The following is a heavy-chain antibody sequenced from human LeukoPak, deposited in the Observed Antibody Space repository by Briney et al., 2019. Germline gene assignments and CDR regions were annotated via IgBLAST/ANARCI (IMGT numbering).Heavy chain of an antibody. J-gene: IGHJ6*03. CDR3: GTTKYNPSLKSRVSVSVDTSKNQFSLKLSSVTAADTAVYYCARTLCSGYPDYFYYMDV. Sequence: SETLTLTCSISGGSINNYYWSWIRQSPGKGLEWIGYINYSGTTKYNPSLMSRVSASAGTSKNQLPQKLSYVIAADTAVYYCGTTKYNPSLKSRVSVSVDTSKNQFSLKLSSVTAADTAVYYCARTLCSGYPDYFYYMDVWGKGTTVTISS. V-gene: IGHV4-59*01. CDR1: GGSINNYY. CDR2: INYSGTT. D-gene: IGHD1-1*01.